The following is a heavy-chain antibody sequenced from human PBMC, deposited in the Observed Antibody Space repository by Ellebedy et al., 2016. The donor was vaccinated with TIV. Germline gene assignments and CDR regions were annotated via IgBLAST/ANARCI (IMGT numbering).Heavy chain of an antibody. CDR2: ISNDGYNK. V-gene: IGHV3-30-3*01. Sequence: PGGSLRLSCATSGFTFSNYAMHWVRQAPGKGLEWVAIISNDGYNKFYADSVKGRFTISRDNSNNTLSVQMNSLRAEDTAVYYCARGLEPAFKYFDYWGHGTLVTVSS. CDR3: ARGLEPAFKYFDY. CDR1: GFTFSNYA. D-gene: IGHD1-1*01. J-gene: IGHJ4*01.